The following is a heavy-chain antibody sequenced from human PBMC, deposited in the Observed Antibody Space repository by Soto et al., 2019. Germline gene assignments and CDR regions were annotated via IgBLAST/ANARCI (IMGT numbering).Heavy chain of an antibody. CDR1: GFTFDDYA. V-gene: IGHV3-9*01. Sequence: GGSLRLSCAASGFTFDDYAMHWVRQAPGKGLEWVSGISWNSGSIGYADSVKGRFTISRDNAKNSLYLQMNSLRAEDTALYYCAKGRRLSGYQKRPSYYYYMDVWGKGTTVTVSS. CDR2: ISWNSGSI. CDR3: AKGRRLSGYQKRPSYYYYMDV. J-gene: IGHJ6*03. D-gene: IGHD5-12*01.